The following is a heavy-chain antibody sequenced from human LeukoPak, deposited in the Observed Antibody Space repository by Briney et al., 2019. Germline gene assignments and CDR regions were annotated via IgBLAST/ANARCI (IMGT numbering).Heavy chain of an antibody. Sequence: PGGSLRLSCAASAFTFSAHGVHWVRQGPGKGLEWVAFMRPDGTSKYYADSVKGRFAVSRDSSKNMVYLQMNSLRTDDTAVYYCAKDFSSGWCLDYWGQGTLVTVSS. CDR3: AKDFSSGWCLDY. D-gene: IGHD6-19*01. J-gene: IGHJ4*02. CDR2: MRPDGTSK. V-gene: IGHV3-30*02. CDR1: AFTFSAHG.